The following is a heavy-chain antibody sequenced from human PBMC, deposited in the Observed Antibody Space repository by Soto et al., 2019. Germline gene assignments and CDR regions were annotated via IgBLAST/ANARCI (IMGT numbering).Heavy chain of an antibody. J-gene: IGHJ6*02. CDR2: IIPIFGTA. V-gene: IGHV1-69*01. CDR1: GGTFSSYA. D-gene: IGHD3-10*01. Sequence: QVQLVQSGAEVKKPGSSVKVSCKASGGTFSSYAISWVRQAPGQGLEWMGGIIPIFGTANYAQKFQGRDTITADESTSTADMELSSLRYEDTAVYYCARSRITMVRGVIIRSYYYYGMDVWGQGTTVTVSS. CDR3: ARSRITMVRGVIIRSYYYYGMDV.